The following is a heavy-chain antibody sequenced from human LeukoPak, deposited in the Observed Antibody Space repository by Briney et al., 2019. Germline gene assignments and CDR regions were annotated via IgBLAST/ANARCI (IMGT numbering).Heavy chain of an antibody. CDR3: ARSNDFWSGYPPTFDY. CDR2: ISSNGGST. J-gene: IGHJ4*02. D-gene: IGHD3-3*01. CDR1: GFTFSSYA. V-gene: IGHV3-64*01. Sequence: GGSLRLSCAASGFTFSSYAMHWVRQAPGKGLEYVSAISSNGGSTYYANSVKGRFTISRDNSKNTLYLQMGSLRAEDMAVYYCARSNDFWSGYPPTFDYWGQGTLVTVSS.